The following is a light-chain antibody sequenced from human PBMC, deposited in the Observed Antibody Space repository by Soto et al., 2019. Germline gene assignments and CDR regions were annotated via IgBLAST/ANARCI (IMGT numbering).Light chain of an antibody. J-gene: IGLJ2*01. Sequence: QSALTQPASVSGSPGQSITISCTGTSSDVGGYNYVSWYQQHPGKAPKLMIYDVSNRPSGVSNRCSGSKSGNTASLTISGLKAEDEADYDCSSYTSSSTPVVFGGGTKLTVL. V-gene: IGLV2-14*01. CDR2: DVS. CDR1: SSDVGGYNY. CDR3: SSYTSSSTPVV.